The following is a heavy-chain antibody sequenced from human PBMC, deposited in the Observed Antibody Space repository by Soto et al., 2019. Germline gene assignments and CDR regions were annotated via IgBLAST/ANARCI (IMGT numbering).Heavy chain of an antibody. CDR3: ARTRVYDSYNYYGMAV. V-gene: IGHV6-1*01. CDR2: TYYRSKWYN. CDR1: GDSVSTNSVA. D-gene: IGHD3-3*01. Sequence: SQTLSLTYAIFGDSVSTNSVAWNWFRQSTSRDLEWLGRTYYRSKWYNDYAITVKSRITINVDTSKNQFSLQLNSVTPEDTAVYFCARTRVYDSYNYYGMAVWGQGTTVTVSS. J-gene: IGHJ6*02.